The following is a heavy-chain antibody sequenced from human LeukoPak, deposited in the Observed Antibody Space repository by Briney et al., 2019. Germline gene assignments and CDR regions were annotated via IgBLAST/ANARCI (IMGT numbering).Heavy chain of an antibody. CDR2: ISYDGSNR. Sequence: GRSLRLSCAASGFTFSSYGMHWVRQAPGKGLEWVAVISYDGSNRYYADSVKGRFTISRDNSKNTLYLQMNSLGAEDTAVYYCAKEGEEGFDYWGQGTLVTVSS. D-gene: IGHD1-26*01. CDR1: GFTFSSYG. CDR3: AKEGEEGFDY. J-gene: IGHJ4*02. V-gene: IGHV3-30*18.